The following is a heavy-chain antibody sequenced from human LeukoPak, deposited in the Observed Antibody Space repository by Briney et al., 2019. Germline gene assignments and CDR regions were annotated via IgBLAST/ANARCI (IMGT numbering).Heavy chain of an antibody. Sequence: GGSLRLSCAASGFRFIDFPMSWVRQVPGKGLEWVSTISDLVGNKDYADSVKGRFTISRDNAKNSLFLQMNSLRAEDTAVYYCVSGNDPDYVWGTYRLDAFDIWGEGTMVIVSS. V-gene: IGHV3-23*01. CDR1: GFRFIDFP. D-gene: IGHD3-16*02. J-gene: IGHJ3*02. CDR3: VSGNDPDYVWGTYRLDAFDI. CDR2: ISDLVGNK.